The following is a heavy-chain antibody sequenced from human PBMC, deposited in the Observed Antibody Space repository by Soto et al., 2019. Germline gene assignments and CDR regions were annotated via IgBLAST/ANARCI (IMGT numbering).Heavy chain of an antibody. J-gene: IGHJ4*02. CDR3: AKEYEYSSGWERIDY. CDR2: ISGSGSST. Sequence: EVPLLESGGGLVQPGGSLRLSCAASGFTFSSYALSWVRQAPGKGLEWVSAISGSGSSTYYADSVNGRFTISRDNSKNPLYLQMNSLRAEDTAVYYCAKEYEYSSGWERIDYWGQGTLVTVSS. CDR1: GFTFSSYA. D-gene: IGHD6-19*01. V-gene: IGHV3-23*01.